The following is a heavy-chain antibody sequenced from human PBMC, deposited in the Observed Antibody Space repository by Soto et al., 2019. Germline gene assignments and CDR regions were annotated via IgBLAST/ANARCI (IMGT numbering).Heavy chain of an antibody. D-gene: IGHD3-3*01. CDR3: ASESSDFWSGYYVGGMDV. CDR1: GYTFTRYY. V-gene: IGHV1-2*02. Sequence: GASVKCFRKASGYTFTRYYIHWVRQAPGQVLEGMGVINHNSGGTNYAKKFQGRFTITRETYIGTPYMELSRLRSDDTAVYYCASESSDFWSGYYVGGMDVWGQGTTVTVSS. CDR2: INHNSGGT. J-gene: IGHJ6*02.